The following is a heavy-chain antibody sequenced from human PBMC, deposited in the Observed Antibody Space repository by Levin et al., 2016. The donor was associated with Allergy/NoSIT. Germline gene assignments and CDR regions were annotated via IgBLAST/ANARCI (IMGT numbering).Heavy chain of an antibody. Sequence: VRQAPGKGLEWIGRIKSYAGGGTTGYAAPVKGRFIISRDDSKNTVYLQMNSLKTEDSAVYYCAHDAAYYSTWTGYEKPYFDSWGRGTLVTVSS. D-gene: IGHD3/OR15-3a*01. J-gene: IGHJ4*02. V-gene: IGHV3-15*01. CDR2: IKSYAGGGTT. CDR3: AHDAAYYSTWTGYEKPYFDS.